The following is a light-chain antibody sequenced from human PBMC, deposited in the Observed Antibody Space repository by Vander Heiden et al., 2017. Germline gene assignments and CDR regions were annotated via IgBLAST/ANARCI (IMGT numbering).Light chain of an antibody. CDR3: QQSNSFPLT. V-gene: IGKV1D-12*01. J-gene: IGKJ5*01. CDR2: AAS. Sequence: DIQLTQSPPSVSASVGDRVTITCRASQGISRWLAWYQQKPGKAPKLLIYAASTLANEVPSRFSGSGSGTDFTLTISSLQPEDSATYYCQQSNSFPLTFGQGTQMAIK. CDR1: QGISRW.